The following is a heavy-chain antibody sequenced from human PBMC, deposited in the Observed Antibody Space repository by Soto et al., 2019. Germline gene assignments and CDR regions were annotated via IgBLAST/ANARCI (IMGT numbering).Heavy chain of an antibody. CDR3: ARVDSSGCSEY. CDR1: GCSFTSYW. CDR2: IYPGDSDT. J-gene: IGHJ4*02. D-gene: IGHD6-25*01. V-gene: IGHV5-51*01. Sequence: PGESLKISCKGSGCSFTSYWIGWVRQMPGKGLECMGFIYPGDSDTTYSPSFQGHVTISADKYSSTAYLQWSSLKASDTAMYYCARVDSSGCSEYWGQGTLVTVSS.